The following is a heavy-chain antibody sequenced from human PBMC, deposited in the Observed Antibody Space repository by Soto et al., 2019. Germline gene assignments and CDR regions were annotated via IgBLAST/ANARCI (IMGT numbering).Heavy chain of an antibody. D-gene: IGHD3-10*01. J-gene: IGHJ4*02. V-gene: IGHV3-30-3*01. CDR2: ISYDGSNK. Sequence: SLRLSCAASGFTFSTYAMHWVRQAPGKGLEWVAVISYDGSNKYYADSVKGRFTISRDNSKNTLYLQMNSLRAEDTAMYYCASGRFXWGQGTLVTVSS. CDR3: ASGRFX. CDR1: GFTFSTYA.